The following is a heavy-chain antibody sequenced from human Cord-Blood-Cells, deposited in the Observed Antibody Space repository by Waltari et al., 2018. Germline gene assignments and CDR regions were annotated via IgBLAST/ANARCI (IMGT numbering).Heavy chain of an antibody. CDR1: GYSFTSYW. V-gene: IGHV5-51*01. CDR3: ASQGPGYCSSTSCLYYYGMDV. Sequence: EVQLVQSGAEVKKPGESLKISCKGSGYSFTSYWIGWVRQMPGKGLEWMGIIYPGDSDTRYSPSFQGQVTISADKSISTAYLQWSSLKASDTAMYYCASQGPGYCSSTSCLYYYGMDVWGQGTTVTVSS. D-gene: IGHD2-2*01. CDR2: IYPGDSDT. J-gene: IGHJ6*02.